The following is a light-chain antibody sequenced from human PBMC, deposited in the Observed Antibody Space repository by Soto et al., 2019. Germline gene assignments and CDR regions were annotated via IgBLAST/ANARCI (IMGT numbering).Light chain of an antibody. V-gene: IGKV1-5*03. CDR3: QQYESYPYT. CDR2: KAS. CDR1: QSISSW. Sequence: DIQMTQSPSTLSASVGDRVSITCRASQSISSWLAWYQQKPGKAPNLLIYKASSLESGVASRFSGSGSGTEFTLTISSLQPDDFATYYCQQYESYPYTFGQGTKLEIK. J-gene: IGKJ2*01.